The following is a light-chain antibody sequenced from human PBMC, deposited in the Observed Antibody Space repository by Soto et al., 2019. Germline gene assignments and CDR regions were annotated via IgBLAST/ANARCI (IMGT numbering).Light chain of an antibody. J-gene: IGKJ2*01. V-gene: IGKV1-13*02. CDR3: QQFDSYPYT. CDR1: QDISSA. Sequence: ALQLTQSPSSLSASVGDRVTITCRASQDISSALAWYQQIPGKAPNLLIYDASSLQSGVPPRFSGSGSGTDFTLTISSLQPEDFATYHCQQFDSYPYTFGRGTKLDI. CDR2: DAS.